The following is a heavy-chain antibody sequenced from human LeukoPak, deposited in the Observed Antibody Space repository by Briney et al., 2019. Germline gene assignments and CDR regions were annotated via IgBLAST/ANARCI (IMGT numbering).Heavy chain of an antibody. Sequence: SETLSLTCTVSGGSISSYCWSWVRQPPGKGLEWVGYIYYSGSTNYNPSLKRRVTISVDTSKNQFSLKLSSVTAADTAVYYCARLTATVSHFDYWGQGTLVTVSS. CDR1: GGSISSYC. CDR2: IYYSGST. CDR3: ARLTATVSHFDY. V-gene: IGHV4-59*01. J-gene: IGHJ4*02. D-gene: IGHD4-17*01.